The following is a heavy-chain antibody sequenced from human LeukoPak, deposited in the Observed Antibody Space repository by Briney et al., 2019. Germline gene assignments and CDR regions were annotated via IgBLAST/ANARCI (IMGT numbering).Heavy chain of an antibody. V-gene: IGHV3-74*01. Sequence: GGSLRLSCAASGFTFSSYWMHWVRQAPGKGLVWVSRINTDGSSTSYADSVKGRFTISRDNAKNTLYLQMNSLRAEDTAVYYCARDSGRGDAFDIWGQGTMVTVSS. CDR3: ARDSGRGDAFDI. CDR1: GFTFSSYW. CDR2: INTDGSST. D-gene: IGHD3-10*01. J-gene: IGHJ3*02.